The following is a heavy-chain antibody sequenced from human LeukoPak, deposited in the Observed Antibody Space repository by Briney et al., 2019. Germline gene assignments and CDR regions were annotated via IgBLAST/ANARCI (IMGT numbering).Heavy chain of an antibody. CDR3: ARVSEYYYFDY. D-gene: IGHD2/OR15-2a*01. Sequence: ASVRVSCKASGYTFTGYFMHWMRQAPGQGPEWTGWINPNSGGTNYAQKFQGRVIMTRDTSISTAYMELSRLRSDDTAVYYCARVSEYYYFDYWGQGTLVTVSS. V-gene: IGHV1-2*02. CDR1: GYTFTGYF. J-gene: IGHJ4*02. CDR2: INPNSGGT.